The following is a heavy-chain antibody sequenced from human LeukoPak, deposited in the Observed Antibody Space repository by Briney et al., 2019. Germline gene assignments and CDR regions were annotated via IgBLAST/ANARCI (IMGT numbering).Heavy chain of an antibody. V-gene: IGHV3-23*01. J-gene: IGHJ4*02. Sequence: GGSLRLSCTVSGFTVSSNSMSWVRQAPGKGLEWVSAISGSGGSTYYADSVKGRFTIPRDNSKNTLYLQMNSLRAEDTAVYYCAKGGYYYDSSGYLDYWGQGTLVTVSS. CDR1: GFTVSSNS. D-gene: IGHD3-22*01. CDR2: ISGSGGST. CDR3: AKGGYYYDSSGYLDY.